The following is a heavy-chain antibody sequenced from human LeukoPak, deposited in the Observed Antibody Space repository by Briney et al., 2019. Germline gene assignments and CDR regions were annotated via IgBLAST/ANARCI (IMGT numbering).Heavy chain of an antibody. CDR2: IRYDGSNK. D-gene: IGHD1-26*01. CDR1: GFTFSSYS. CDR3: ARDTVGVTDY. Sequence: PGGSLRLSCAASGFTFSSYSMNWVRQAPGKGLEWVAFIRYDGSNKYYADSVKGRFTISRDNSKNTLYLQMNSLRAEDTALYYCARDTVGVTDYWGQGTLVTVSS. V-gene: IGHV3-30*02. J-gene: IGHJ4*02.